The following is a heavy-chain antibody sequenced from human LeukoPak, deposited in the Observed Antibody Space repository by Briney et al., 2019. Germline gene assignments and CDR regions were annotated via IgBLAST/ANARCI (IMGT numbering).Heavy chain of an antibody. V-gene: IGHV3-15*01. CDR2: IKSKTDGGTT. Sequence: SGGSLRLSCAASGFTFGNAWMSWVSQAPGKGLEWVGRIKSKTDGGTTDYAAPVKGRLTISRDASKNTLYTQMNSLKTKDTGVYYCTTSDLRYFDWLEVDYWGQGTLVTVSS. D-gene: IGHD3-9*01. CDR1: GFTFGNAW. J-gene: IGHJ4*02. CDR3: TTSDLRYFDWLEVDY.